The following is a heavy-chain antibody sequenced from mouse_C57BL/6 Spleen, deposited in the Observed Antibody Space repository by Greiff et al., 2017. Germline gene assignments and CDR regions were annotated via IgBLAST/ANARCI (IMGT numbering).Heavy chain of an antibody. V-gene: IGHV5-9-1*02. CDR3: TRPPDSSGFAWFAY. Sequence: DVMLVESGEGLVKPGGSLKLSCAASGFTFSSYAMSWVRQTPEKRLEWVAYISSGGDYIYYADTVKGRFTISRDNARNALYLQMSSLKSEDTAMYYCTRPPDSSGFAWFAYWGQGTLVTVSA. J-gene: IGHJ3*01. CDR1: GFTFSSYA. D-gene: IGHD3-2*02. CDR2: ISSGGDYI.